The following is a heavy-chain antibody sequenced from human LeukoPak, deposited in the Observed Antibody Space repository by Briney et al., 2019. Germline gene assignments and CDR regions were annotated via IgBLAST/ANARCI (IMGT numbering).Heavy chain of an antibody. J-gene: IGHJ4*02. Sequence: SETLSLTCTVSGGSISSSSYYWGWIRQPPGKGLEWIGSIYYSGSTYYNPSLKSRVTISVDTSKNQFSLKLSSVTAADTAVYYCAGVTRAYYDILTGYSLIFDYWGQGTLVTVSS. CDR1: GGSISSSSYY. CDR3: AGVTRAYYDILTGYSLIFDY. D-gene: IGHD3-9*01. V-gene: IGHV4-39*01. CDR2: IYYSGST.